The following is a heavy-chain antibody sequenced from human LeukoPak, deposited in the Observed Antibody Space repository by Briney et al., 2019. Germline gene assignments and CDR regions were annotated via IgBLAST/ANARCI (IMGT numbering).Heavy chain of an antibody. J-gene: IGHJ6*04. CDR3: ARVPRCCSSTSCPSGDYYGMDV. V-gene: IGHV1-18*04. CDR2: ISAYNGNT. Sequence: GASVKVSCKASGYTFTSYGISCVRQAPGQGLEWMGWISAYNGNTNYAQKLQGRVTMTTDTSTSTAYMELRSLRSDDTAVYYCARVPRCCSSTSCPSGDYYGMDVWGKGTTVTVSS. D-gene: IGHD2-2*01. CDR1: GYTFTSYG.